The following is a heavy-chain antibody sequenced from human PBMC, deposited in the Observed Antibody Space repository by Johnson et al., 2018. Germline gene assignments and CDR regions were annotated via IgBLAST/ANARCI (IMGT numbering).Heavy chain of an antibody. V-gene: IGHV3-30*18. CDR2: ISYDGSNK. Sequence: QVQLVESGGGVVQPGRSLRLSCAASGFTFSSYGMHWVRQAPGKGLEWVAVISYDGSNKYYADSVKGRFTISRDNSKNTLDLQMNSRRAEDKAVYYCAKDGGEAMGISAFDIWGQGTMVTVSS. CDR1: GFTFSSYG. CDR3: AKDGGEAMGISAFDI. D-gene: IGHD5-18*01. J-gene: IGHJ3*02.